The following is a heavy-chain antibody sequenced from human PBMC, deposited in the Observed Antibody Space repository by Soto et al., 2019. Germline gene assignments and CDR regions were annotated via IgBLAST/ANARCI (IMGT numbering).Heavy chain of an antibody. D-gene: IGHD1-26*01. CDR2: ISYDGSNK. V-gene: IGHV3-30-3*01. CDR3: ARDRVGANHHLEY. CDR1: GFTFSSYA. J-gene: IGHJ4*02. Sequence: GWSLRLSCAASGFTFSSYAMHLVRQAPGKGLEWVAVISYDGSNKYYADSVKGRFTISRENSKNTLYLQMNSLRAEDTAVYYCARDRVGANHHLEYWGKGTLVTVSS.